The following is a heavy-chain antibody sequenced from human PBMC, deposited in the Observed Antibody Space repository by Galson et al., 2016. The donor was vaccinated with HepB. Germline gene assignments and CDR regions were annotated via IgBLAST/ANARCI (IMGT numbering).Heavy chain of an antibody. CDR2: LYSGGAT. CDR3: ARRGPRHGRAPRHGDYDYFDS. D-gene: IGHD4-17*01. V-gene: IGHV3-66*02. J-gene: IGHJ4*02. CDR1: GFTLRDNY. Sequence: SLRLSCAVSGFTLRDNYMNWVRQAPGKGLEWVSVLYSGGATYYADSVRGRFTVSSDNSNNTLFLQMNTLRAEDTAVYYCARRGPRHGRAPRHGDYDYFDSWGQGTLFTISS.